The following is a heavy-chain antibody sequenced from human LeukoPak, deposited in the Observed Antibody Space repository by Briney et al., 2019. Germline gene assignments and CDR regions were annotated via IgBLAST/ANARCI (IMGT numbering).Heavy chain of an antibody. D-gene: IGHD3-22*01. Sequence: EASVKVSCKGSGYTFTSNGISRVRQAPRQGLEGMGWNSAYSGNTNNAQKLQGRVTMTTDTSTSTAYMELRSLRSDDTAVYYCATSDYNDRSGYYYFDYWGQGTLVTVSS. CDR2: NSAYSGNT. CDR3: ATSDYNDRSGYYYFDY. CDR1: GYTFTSNG. V-gene: IGHV1-18*01. J-gene: IGHJ4*02.